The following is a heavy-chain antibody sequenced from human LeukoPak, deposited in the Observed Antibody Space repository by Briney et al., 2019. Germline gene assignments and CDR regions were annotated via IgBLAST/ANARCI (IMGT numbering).Heavy chain of an antibody. CDR1: GGTFSSYA. CDR2: MNPNSGNT. D-gene: IGHD2-2*01. J-gene: IGHJ5*02. V-gene: IGHV1-8*02. Sequence: GASVKVSCKASGGTFSSYAISWVRQAPGQGLEWMGWMNPNSGNTGYAQKFQGRVTMTRNTSISTAYMELSSLRSEDTAVYYCARPVVPAAEIWFDPWGQGTLVTVSS. CDR3: ARPVVPAAEIWFDP.